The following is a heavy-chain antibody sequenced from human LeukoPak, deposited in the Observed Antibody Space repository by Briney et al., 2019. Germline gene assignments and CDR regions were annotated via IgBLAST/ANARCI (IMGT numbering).Heavy chain of an antibody. J-gene: IGHJ4*02. CDR2: IKQDGSEQ. CDR3: ARPFSHSSGWYYDY. V-gene: IGHV3-7*01. Sequence: GGSLRLSCEASGFTFSSYWMNWVRQAPGKGLEWVANIKQDGSEQYYVDSVKGRFTISRDNAKNLLYLQMNSLRAEDTAVYYCARPFSHSSGWYYDYWGQGTLVTVSS. D-gene: IGHD6-19*01. CDR1: GFTFSSYW.